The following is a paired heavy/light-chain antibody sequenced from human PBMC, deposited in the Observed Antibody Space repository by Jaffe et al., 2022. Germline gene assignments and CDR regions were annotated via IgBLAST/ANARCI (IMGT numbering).Heavy chain of an antibody. V-gene: IGHV3-30*02. D-gene: IGHD2-15*01. CDR1: GFTFNNYA. Sequence: QLQLVESGGGVVQPGGSLRLSCAASGFTFNNYAMHWVRQAPGKGLEWVAFTIYDGSKTYYPDSVKGRFTISRDNSNNTLYLQMNSLRLEDTAVYFCAKDPGYCSGGTCRFSYYYMEVWGKGTTVTVS. CDR2: TIYDGSKT. J-gene: IGHJ6*03. CDR3: AKDPGYCSGGTCRFSYYYMEV.
Light chain of an antibody. V-gene: IGLV3-9*01. J-gene: IGLJ3*02. CDR2: RDT. Sequence: SYDLTQPPSMSVALGQTARITCGGINIGYRNVHWYQQRPGQAPVLVINRDTYRPSGIPERFSGSNSGNTATLSITRAQAGDEADYYCQVWDGSTVLFGGGTKLTVL. CDR1: NIGYRN. CDR3: QVWDGSTVL.